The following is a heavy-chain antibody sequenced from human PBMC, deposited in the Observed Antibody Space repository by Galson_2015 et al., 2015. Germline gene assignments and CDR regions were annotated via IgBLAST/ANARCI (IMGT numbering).Heavy chain of an antibody. CDR3: ARRRDYFDY. Sequence: TLSLTCTVSGASISSYYWSWVRQPPGKGLEWIGYIYHSGTTNYNPSLKSRVTISVDTSKNQFSLKLSSVTAADTAVYYCARRRDYFDYWGQGTVVTVSS. CDR1: GASISSYY. J-gene: IGHJ4*02. V-gene: IGHV4-59*01. CDR2: IYHSGTT.